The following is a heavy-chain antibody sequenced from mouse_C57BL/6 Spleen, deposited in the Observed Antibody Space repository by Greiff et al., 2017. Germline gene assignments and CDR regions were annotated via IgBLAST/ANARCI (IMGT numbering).Heavy chain of an antibody. CDR2: IYPGDGDT. CDR3: AREEPYGNYAMDY. V-gene: IGHV1-82*01. CDR1: GYAFSSSW. Sequence: QVQLQQSGPELVKPGASVKISCKASGYAFSSSWMNWVKQRPGKGLEWIGRIYPGDGDTNYNGKFKGKATLTADKSSRTAYMQLSSLTSEDSAVYFCAREEPYGNYAMDYWGQGTSVTVSS. J-gene: IGHJ4*01. D-gene: IGHD2-1*01.